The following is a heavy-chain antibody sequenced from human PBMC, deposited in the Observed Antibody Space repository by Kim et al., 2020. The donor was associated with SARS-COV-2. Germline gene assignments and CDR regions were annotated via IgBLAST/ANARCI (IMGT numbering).Heavy chain of an antibody. J-gene: IGHJ4*02. CDR2: K. V-gene: IGHV3-30*01. CDR3: ARPPGGYYYY. Sequence: KYYADSVKGRFTISRDNSKNTLYLQMNSLRAEDTAVYYCARPPGGYYYYWGQGTLVTVSS. D-gene: IGHD3-10*01.